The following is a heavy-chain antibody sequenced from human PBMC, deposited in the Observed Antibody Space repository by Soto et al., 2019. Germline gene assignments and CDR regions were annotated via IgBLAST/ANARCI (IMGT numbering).Heavy chain of an antibody. V-gene: IGHV3-21*01. Sequence: GGSLRLSCAASGFTFSSYSMNWVRQAPGKGLEWVSSISSSSSYIYYADSVKGRFTISRDKAKNSLYLQMNSLRAEDTAVYYCAREYGYDILTGYYSSFDYWGQGTLVTVSS. D-gene: IGHD3-9*01. CDR2: ISSSSSYI. J-gene: IGHJ4*02. CDR1: GFTFSSYS. CDR3: AREYGYDILTGYYSSFDY.